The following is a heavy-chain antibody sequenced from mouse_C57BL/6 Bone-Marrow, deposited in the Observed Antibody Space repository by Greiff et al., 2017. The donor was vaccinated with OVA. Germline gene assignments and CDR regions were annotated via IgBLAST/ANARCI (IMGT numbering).Heavy chain of an antibody. CDR3: ARPHYGSSGYLDY. J-gene: IGHJ2*01. CDR1: DSEVFPIAY. CDR2: ILPSIGRT. Sequence: QVQLQQSGSELRSPGSSVKLSCKDFDSEVFPIAYMSWVRQKPGHGFEWIGGILPSIGRTIYGEKFEDKATLDADTLSNTAYLELNSLTSEDSAIYYCARPHYGSSGYLDYWGQGTTLTVSS. V-gene: IGHV15-2*01. D-gene: IGHD1-1*01.